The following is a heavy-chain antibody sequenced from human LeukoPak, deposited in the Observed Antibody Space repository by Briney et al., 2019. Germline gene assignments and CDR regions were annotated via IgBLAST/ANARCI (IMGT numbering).Heavy chain of an antibody. Sequence: GASVKVSCKASGYTFTGYYMHWVRQAPGQGLEWMGWINPNSGGTNYAQKFQGRVTMTRDTSISTAYMELSRLRSDDTAVYYCATGIVGATGAFDIWGQGTMVTVSS. J-gene: IGHJ3*02. CDR3: ATGIVGATGAFDI. CDR2: INPNSGGT. CDR1: GYTFTGYY. D-gene: IGHD1-26*01. V-gene: IGHV1-2*02.